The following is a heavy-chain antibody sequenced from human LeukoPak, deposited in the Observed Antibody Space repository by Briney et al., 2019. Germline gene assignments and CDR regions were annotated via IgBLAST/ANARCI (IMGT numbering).Heavy chain of an antibody. J-gene: IGHJ6*03. V-gene: IGHV1-69*05. D-gene: IGHD5-18*01. Sequence: ASVKVSCKASGGTFSSYAISWVRQAPGQGLEWMGGIIPIFGTANYAQKFQGRVTITTDESTSTAYMELSSLRSEDTAVYYCARDRVDTAMATSYYYYYMDVWGKGTTVTVSS. CDR3: ARDRVDTAMATSYYYYYMDV. CDR1: GGTFSSYA. CDR2: IIPIFGTA.